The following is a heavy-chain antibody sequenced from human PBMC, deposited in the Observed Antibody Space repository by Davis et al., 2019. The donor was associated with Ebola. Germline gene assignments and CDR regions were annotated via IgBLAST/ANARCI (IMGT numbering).Heavy chain of an antibody. J-gene: IGHJ5*02. D-gene: IGHD2-2*02. CDR1: GFTFSSYA. Sequence: GESLKISCAASGFTFSSYAMSWVRQAPGKGLEWVSAISGSGGSTYYADSVKGRFTISRDNSKNTLYLQMNSLRAEDTAVYYCAKVEGIVVVPAAINWFDPWGQGTLVTVSS. CDR2: ISGSGGST. V-gene: IGHV3-23*01. CDR3: AKVEGIVVVPAAINWFDP.